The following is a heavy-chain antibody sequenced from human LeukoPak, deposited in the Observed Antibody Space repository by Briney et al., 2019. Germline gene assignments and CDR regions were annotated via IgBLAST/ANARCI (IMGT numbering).Heavy chain of an antibody. CDR1: GFTFSSYG. CDR2: IWYDGSNK. Sequence: PERSLRLSCAASGFTFSSYGMHWVRQAPGKGLEWVAVIWYDGSNKYYADSVKGRFTISRDNSKNTLYLQMNSLRAEDTAVYYCARDGIAVAGTGWFDPWGQGTLVTVSS. D-gene: IGHD6-19*01. V-gene: IGHV3-33*01. J-gene: IGHJ5*02. CDR3: ARDGIAVAGTGWFDP.